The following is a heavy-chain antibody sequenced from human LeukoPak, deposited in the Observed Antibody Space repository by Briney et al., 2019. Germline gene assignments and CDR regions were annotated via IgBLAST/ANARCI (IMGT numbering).Heavy chain of an antibody. Sequence: SETLSLTCTVSGGLISSGSYYWSWLRQPAGKGLEWNGRIYSSGSTNYNPALRSRLTISVDTSKNQFSLKLSSVTAADTAVYYCASTICISTSCYPGVVDYWGQGTLVTVSS. J-gene: IGHJ4*02. CDR3: ASTICISTSCYPGVVDY. CDR2: IYSSGST. V-gene: IGHV4-61*02. CDR1: GGLISSGSYY. D-gene: IGHD2-2*01.